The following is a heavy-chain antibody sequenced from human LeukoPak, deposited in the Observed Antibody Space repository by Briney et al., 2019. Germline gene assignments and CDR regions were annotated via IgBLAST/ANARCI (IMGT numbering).Heavy chain of an antibody. D-gene: IGHD5-18*01. V-gene: IGHV4-59*06. CDR1: GGSISSYY. Sequence: SETLSLTCTVSGGSISSYYWSWIRQPPGKGLEWIGYIYYSGSTYYNPSLKSRVTISVDTSKNQFSLKLSSVTAADTAVYYCARRGYSYGYEGSPFDYWGQGTLVTVSS. CDR2: IYYSGST. J-gene: IGHJ4*02. CDR3: ARRGYSYGYEGSPFDY.